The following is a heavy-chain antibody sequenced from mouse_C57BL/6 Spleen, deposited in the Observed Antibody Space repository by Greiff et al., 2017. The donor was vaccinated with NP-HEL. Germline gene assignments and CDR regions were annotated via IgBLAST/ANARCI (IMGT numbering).Heavy chain of an antibody. CDR1: GYTFTDYY. D-gene: IGHD2-3*01. Sequence: EVQLKQSGPELVKPGASVKISCKASGYTFTDYYMHWVKQSHGKSLEWIGDINPNNGGTNYNQKFKGKATLTVDKSSSTAYMELRSLTSEDSAVYYYARTGGWSVRFDYWGQGTTLTVSS. J-gene: IGHJ2*01. V-gene: IGHV1-26*01. CDR3: ARTGGWSVRFDY. CDR2: INPNNGGT.